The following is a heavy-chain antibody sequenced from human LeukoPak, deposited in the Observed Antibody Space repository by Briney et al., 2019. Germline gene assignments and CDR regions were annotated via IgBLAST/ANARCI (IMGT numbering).Heavy chain of an antibody. J-gene: IGHJ6*03. CDR2: IAYDGSNK. V-gene: IGHV3-30*18. CDR3: AKDGDGYNYYYYYYMDV. D-gene: IGHD5-24*01. Sequence: GGSLRLSCAASGFTFSNYGMHWVRQAPGKGLEWVAVIAYDGSNKYYADSVKGRFTISRDNSKNTLYLQMNSLRAEDTAVYYCAKDGDGYNYYYYYYMDVWGKGTTVTVSS. CDR1: GFTFSNYG.